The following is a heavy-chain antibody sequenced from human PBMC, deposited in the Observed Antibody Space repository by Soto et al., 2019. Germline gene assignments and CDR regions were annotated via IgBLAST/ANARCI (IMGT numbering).Heavy chain of an antibody. CDR2: IIPIFGTA. V-gene: IGHV1-69*13. J-gene: IGHJ4*02. CDR3: ARTIAAAGLYFDY. CDR1: GGTFSSYA. D-gene: IGHD6-13*01. Sequence: SVKVSCKASGGTFSSYAISWVRQAPGQGLEWMGGIIPIFGTANYAQKFQGRVTITADESTSTAYMELSSLRSEDTAVYYCARTIAAAGLYFDYWGRGTLVTVSS.